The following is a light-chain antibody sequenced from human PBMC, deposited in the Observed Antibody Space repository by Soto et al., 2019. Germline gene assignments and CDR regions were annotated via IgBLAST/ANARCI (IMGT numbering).Light chain of an antibody. CDR2: GTS. CDR3: QHYGSSRT. Sequence: EIVMTQCPDTLSASPGERVTLAGRVSQSVSGNLAWYQQKPGQAPRRLLYGTSSRATGIPERFSGSGSGTDFTLTISRLEPEDFAVYYCQHYGSSRTFGQGTKVDI. J-gene: IGKJ1*01. CDR1: QSVSGN. V-gene: IGKV3-20*01.